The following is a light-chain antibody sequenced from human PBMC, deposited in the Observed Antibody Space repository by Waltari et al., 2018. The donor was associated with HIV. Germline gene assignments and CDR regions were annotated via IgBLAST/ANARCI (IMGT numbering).Light chain of an antibody. Sequence: QSALTQPASVSGSPGQSITISCTGPSSDVGNYNYVSWYQQHPGKVPKLMIYDVSKRPSGVSNRLSGSKSGNMASLTISGLQAEDEADYYCCSYAGTNTYVFGSGTKVTVL. CDR2: DVS. CDR1: SSDVGNYNY. V-gene: IGLV2-23*02. J-gene: IGLJ1*01. CDR3: CSYAGTNTYV.